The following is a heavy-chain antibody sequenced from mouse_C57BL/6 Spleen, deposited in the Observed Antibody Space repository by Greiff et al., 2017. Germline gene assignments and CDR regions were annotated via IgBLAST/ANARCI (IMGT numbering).Heavy chain of an antibody. V-gene: IGHV1-72*01. J-gene: IGHJ3*01. CDR3: ANYGSSYDAWFAY. CDR2: IDPNSGGT. CDR1: GYTFTSYW. Sequence: VQLQQSGAELVKPGASVTLSCKASGYTFTSYWMHWVKQRPGRGLEWIGRIDPNSGGTKYNEKFKSKATLTVDKPSSTSYMQLSSLTSEDAAVYYCANYGSSYDAWFAYWGQGTLVTVSA. D-gene: IGHD1-1*01.